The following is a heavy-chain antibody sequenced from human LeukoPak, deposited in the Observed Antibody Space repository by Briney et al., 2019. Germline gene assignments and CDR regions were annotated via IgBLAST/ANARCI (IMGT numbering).Heavy chain of an antibody. V-gene: IGHV4-39*01. CDR2: IYYSGST. J-gene: IGHJ4*02. CDR3: ARLVVAAAYYFDY. D-gene: IGHD2-15*01. CDR1: GGSFSSSSYY. Sequence: SETLSLTCSVSGGSFSSSSYYWGWIRQPPGKGLEWIGTIYYSGSTYYNPSLKSRVTISVDTSKNQFSLKLSSVTAADTAVYYCARLVVAAAYYFDYWGQGTLVTVSS.